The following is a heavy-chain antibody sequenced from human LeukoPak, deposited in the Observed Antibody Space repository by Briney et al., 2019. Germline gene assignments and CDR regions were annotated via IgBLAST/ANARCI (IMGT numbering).Heavy chain of an antibody. J-gene: IGHJ4*02. D-gene: IGHD3-9*01. V-gene: IGHV1-8*02. CDR2: INPNSGGT. CDR1: GGTLSSYA. CDR3: ARGFVDYDILTGYSPGDY. Sequence: ASVKVSCKASGGTLSSYAISWVRRAPGQGLEWMGWINPNSGGTNYAQKFQGRVTMTRNTSISTAYMELSSLRSEDTAVYYCARGFVDYDILTGYSPGDYWGQRTLVTVSS.